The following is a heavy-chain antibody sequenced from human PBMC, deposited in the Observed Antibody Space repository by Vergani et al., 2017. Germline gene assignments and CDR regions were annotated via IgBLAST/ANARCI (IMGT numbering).Heavy chain of an antibody. V-gene: IGHV4-38-2*01. CDR3: VRDAINYDVLSGYYIGLDS. J-gene: IGHJ4*02. CDR1: NSSINSKYY. D-gene: IGHD3-3*01. CDR2: VSHSGST. Sequence: QVQLQESGPGLVQPAETLSLTCVVSNSSINSKYYWGWIRQSPGKRLEWIGSVSHSGSTFSNPSLKSLVTISVDKSKKLISLILNTVTAADTAVYYCVRDAINYDVLSGYYIGLDSWGQGTLVTVSS.